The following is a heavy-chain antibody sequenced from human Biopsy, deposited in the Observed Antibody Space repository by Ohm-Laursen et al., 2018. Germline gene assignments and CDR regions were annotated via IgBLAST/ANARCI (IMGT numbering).Heavy chain of an antibody. J-gene: IGHJ4*02. Sequence: SDTLSFTCDVFGKTFSDYYWSWIRQSTGKGLEWIGQINQSGRTNYNPSLKSRVNISADKSNNQFSLKLTSVTSADTAVYFCGNEVHGRDYWGLGALVTVSS. CDR2: INQSGRT. CDR1: GKTFSDYY. D-gene: IGHD2-15*01. V-gene: IGHV4-34*08. CDR3: GNEVHGRDY.